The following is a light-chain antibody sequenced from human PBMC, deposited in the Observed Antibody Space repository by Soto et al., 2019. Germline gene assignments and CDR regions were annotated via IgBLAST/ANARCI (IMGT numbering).Light chain of an antibody. CDR3: QQYDSSPLT. J-gene: IGKJ1*01. CDR1: QSVSSNY. CDR2: IAS. V-gene: IGKV3-20*01. Sequence: EIVLTQSPDTLSLSPGERATLSCRASQSVSSNYLAWYQQKTGQTPRLLIYIASTRAPGIPDRFRGSGSGTHFTLTISRLEPEDFALYYCQQYDSSPLTFGQGTKVEIK.